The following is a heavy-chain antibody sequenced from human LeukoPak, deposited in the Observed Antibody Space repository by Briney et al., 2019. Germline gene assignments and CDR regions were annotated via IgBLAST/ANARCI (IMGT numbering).Heavy chain of an antibody. V-gene: IGHV4-34*01. Sequence: PSETLSLTCAVYGGSFSGYYWSWIRQPPGKGLEWIGEINHSGSTNYNPSLKSRVTISVDKSKNQFSLKLSSVTAADTAVYYCARDLDYYGSGRYWFDPWGQGTLVTVSS. CDR3: ARDLDYYGSGRYWFDP. J-gene: IGHJ5*02. D-gene: IGHD3-10*01. CDR2: INHSGST. CDR1: GGSFSGYY.